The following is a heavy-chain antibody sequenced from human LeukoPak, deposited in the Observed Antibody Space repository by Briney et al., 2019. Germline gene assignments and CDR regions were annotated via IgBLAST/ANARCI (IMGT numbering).Heavy chain of an antibody. D-gene: IGHD2-21*01. CDR2: IRYDGSNK. J-gene: IGHJ6*04. CDR1: GFTFSSYG. CDR3: ARDNGDVVAPLLDV. V-gene: IGHV3-30*02. Sequence: PGGSLRLSCAASGFTFSSYGMHWVRQAPGKGLEWVAFIRYDGSNKYYADSVQGRFSISRDDAKNSLYLQMNSLRAEDTARYYCARDNGDVVAPLLDVWGKGTTVTISS.